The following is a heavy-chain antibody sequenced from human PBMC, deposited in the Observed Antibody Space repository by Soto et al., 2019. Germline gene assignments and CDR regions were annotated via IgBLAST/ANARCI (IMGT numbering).Heavy chain of an antibody. CDR2: VYRTGST. V-gene: IGHV4-4*02. CDR3: ARARVTIAAAAIFDC. D-gene: IGHD6-13*01. CDR1: GGSISTSNW. J-gene: IGHJ4*02. Sequence: QVQLQESGPGLVKPSGPLSLTCAVSGGSISTSNWWSWVRQPPGKGLEWIGEVYRTGSTNYNPYLESRQAISVDKSKNQFSLKLTSVTAADTAVYYCARARVTIAAAAIFDCWGQGTLVTVSS.